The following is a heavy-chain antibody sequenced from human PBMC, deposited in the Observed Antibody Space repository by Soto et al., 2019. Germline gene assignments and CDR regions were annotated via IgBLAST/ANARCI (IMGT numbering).Heavy chain of an antibody. CDR3: AREVRVVVVAAHPAFDI. CDR1: GGSLSRYY. CDR2: INHSGST. D-gene: IGHD2-15*01. V-gene: IGHV4-34*01. Sequence: TSETLSLTCAVYGGSLSRYYWSRISKTPGKGLEWIGEINHSGSTNYNPSLKSRVTISVDTSKNQFSLKLSSVTAADTAVYYCAREVRVVVVAAHPAFDIWGQGTMVTVSS. J-gene: IGHJ3*02.